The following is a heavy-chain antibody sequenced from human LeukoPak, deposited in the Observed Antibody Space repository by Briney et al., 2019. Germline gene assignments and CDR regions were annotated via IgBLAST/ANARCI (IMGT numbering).Heavy chain of an antibody. V-gene: IGHV3-9*03. CDR3: AIDMSYDSSGPSFDY. CDR2: ISWNSGSI. D-gene: IGHD3-22*01. J-gene: IGHJ4*02. CDR1: GFTFDDYA. Sequence: PGRSLRLSCAASGFTFDDYAMHWVRQAPGKGLEWVSGISWNSGSIGYADSVKGRFTISRDNAKNSLYLQMNSLRAEDMALYYCAIDMSYDSSGPSFDYWGQGTLVTVSS.